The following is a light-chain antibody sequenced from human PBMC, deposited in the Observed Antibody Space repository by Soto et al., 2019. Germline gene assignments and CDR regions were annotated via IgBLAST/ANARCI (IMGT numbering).Light chain of an antibody. CDR3: QNHHCAPFT. CDR2: VAS. J-gene: IGKJ3*01. Sequence: DIQMTQSPSSLSASIGDRVTITCRASQGISHYLAWYQQKPGKVPKPLIYVASTLQSGLPSRFSGSGSGTYFPLTLNCLPAEDVATSYRQNHHCAPFTFGPATKVDIK. CDR1: QGISHY. V-gene: IGKV1-27*01.